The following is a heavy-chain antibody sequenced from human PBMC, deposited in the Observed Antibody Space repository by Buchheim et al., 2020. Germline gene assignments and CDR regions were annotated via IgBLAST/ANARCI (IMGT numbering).Heavy chain of an antibody. CDR1: GYTFTSYD. J-gene: IGHJ6*02. CDR3: ARGGEAVAGTPPRKLGRYYYYGMDV. CDR2: MNPNSGNT. V-gene: IGHV1-8*01. D-gene: IGHD6-19*01. Sequence: QVQLVQSGAEVKKPGASVKVSCKASGYTFTSYDINWVRQASGQGLEWMGWMNPNSGNTGYAQKFQGRVTMTRNTSISTAYMELSSLRSEDTAVYYCARGGEAVAGTPPRKLGRYYYYGMDVWGQGTT.